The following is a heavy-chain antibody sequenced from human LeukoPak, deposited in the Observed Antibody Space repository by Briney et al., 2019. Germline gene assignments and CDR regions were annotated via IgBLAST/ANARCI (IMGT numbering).Heavy chain of an antibody. D-gene: IGHD5-12*01. CDR2: IYYRGST. CDR1: GGPLTSYY. J-gene: IGHJ3*02. Sequence: PSETLSLTCAVSGGPLTSYYWSWIRQPPGKGLEWIGFIYYRGSTNYNPSLESRVTISVDTSKNRFSLKLSSVTAADTAVYYCARDRYSGYDGFGAFDTWGQGTMVTVSS. V-gene: IGHV4-59*01. CDR3: ARDRYSGYDGFGAFDT.